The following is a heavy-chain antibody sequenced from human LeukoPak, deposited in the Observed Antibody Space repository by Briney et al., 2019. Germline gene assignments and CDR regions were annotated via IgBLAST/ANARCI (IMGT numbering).Heavy chain of an antibody. V-gene: IGHV5-51*01. CDR3: ARQAYYDSSRYYLFDS. J-gene: IGHJ4*02. Sequence: GESLKISCKGSGYNFTISWIGWMRQMPGKGLEWMGTIYAGDSDTRYRPSFQGQVTMSADKSISTAYLQWSSLKASDTAMYYCARQAYYDSSRYYLFDSWGQGILVTVSS. CDR1: GYNFTISW. CDR2: IYAGDSDT. D-gene: IGHD3-22*01.